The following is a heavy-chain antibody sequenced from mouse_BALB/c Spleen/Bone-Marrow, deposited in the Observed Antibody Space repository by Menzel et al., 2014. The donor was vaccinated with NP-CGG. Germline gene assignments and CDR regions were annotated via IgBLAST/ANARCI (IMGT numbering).Heavy chain of an antibody. Sequence: VKVVESGPGLVQPSQSLSITCTVSGFSLTSYGVHWVRQSPGKGLEWLGVIWGGGSTDYNAAFMSRLSITKYNSKSQVFFKMNSLQADDTAIYYCAIDGYYAMDYWGQGTSVTVSS. D-gene: IGHD2-3*01. CDR3: AIDGYYAMDY. CDR1: GFSLTSYG. J-gene: IGHJ4*01. V-gene: IGHV2-5*01. CDR2: IWGGGST.